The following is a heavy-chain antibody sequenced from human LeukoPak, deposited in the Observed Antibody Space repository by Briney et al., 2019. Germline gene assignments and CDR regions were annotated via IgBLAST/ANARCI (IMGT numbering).Heavy chain of an antibody. CDR2: ISSSGSTI. CDR1: GFTFSSYE. J-gene: IGHJ6*02. D-gene: IGHD2-2*01. CDR3: ASVLVVVPAAISYYYYGMDV. Sequence: GGSLRLSCAASGFTFSSYEMNWVRQAPGKWLEWVSYISSSGSTIYYADSVKGRFTISRDNAKNSLYLQMNSLRAEDTAVYYCASVLVVVPAAISYYYYGMDVWGQGTTVTVSS. V-gene: IGHV3-48*03.